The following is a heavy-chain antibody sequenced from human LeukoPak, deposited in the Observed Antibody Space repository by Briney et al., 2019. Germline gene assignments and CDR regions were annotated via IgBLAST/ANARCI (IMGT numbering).Heavy chain of an antibody. CDR2: INTDGSSP. CDR3: ARTLVVVMYYGMDV. CDR1: GFTFSAYW. J-gene: IGHJ6*02. Sequence: GGSLRHSCAASGFTFSAYWMHWVRQAPGKGLVWVSRINTDGSSPTYAASVKGRFTISRDNSKNTLYLQMNSLRAEDTAVYYCARTLVVVMYYGMDVWGQGTTVTVSS. D-gene: IGHD3-22*01. V-gene: IGHV3-74*01.